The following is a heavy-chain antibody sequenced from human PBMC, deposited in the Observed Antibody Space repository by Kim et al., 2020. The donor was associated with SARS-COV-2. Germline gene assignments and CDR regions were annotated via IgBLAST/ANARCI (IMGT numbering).Heavy chain of an antibody. Sequence: GGSLRLSCAASGFTFSSYAMSWVRQAPGKGLEWVSAICGSGGSTYYADSVKGRFTISRDNSKNTLYLQMNSLRAEDTAVYYCAKVLAAADAPCWFYPWGQGALVTVSP. CDR3: AKVLAAADAPCWFYP. CDR1: GFTFSSYA. D-gene: IGHD6-13*01. J-gene: IGHJ5*02. V-gene: IGHV3-23*01. CDR2: ICGSGGST.